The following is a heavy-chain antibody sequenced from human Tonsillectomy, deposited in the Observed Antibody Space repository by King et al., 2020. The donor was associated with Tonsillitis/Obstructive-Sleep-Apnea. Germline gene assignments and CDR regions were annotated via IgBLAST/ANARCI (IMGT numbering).Heavy chain of an antibody. V-gene: IGHV3-64D*06. CDR2: IDSNGGRT. J-gene: IGHJ4*02. CDR3: VPILGYGSGTTHDY. CDR1: GFTFSNYA. Sequence: VQLVESGGGLVQPGGSLRLSCSASGFTFSNYAMHWVRQAPGKGLEYVSAIDSNGGRTFYADSVKGRFTISRDNSKNTLYLQLSRLRAEDTAVYYWVPILGYGSGTTHDYWGQGTLVTVSS. D-gene: IGHD3-10*01.